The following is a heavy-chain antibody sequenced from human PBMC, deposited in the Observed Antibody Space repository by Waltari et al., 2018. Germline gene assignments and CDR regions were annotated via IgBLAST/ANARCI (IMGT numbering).Heavy chain of an antibody. V-gene: IGHV4-59*08. CDR3: ARRAHYSFYYYYMDV. D-gene: IGHD2-15*01. CDR1: GGSISSYY. Sequence: QVQLQESGPGLVKPSETLSLTCTVSGGSISSYYWSWIRQPPGKGLEWIGYIYYSGSTNYNPSLKSRVTISVDTSKNQFSLKPSSVTAADTAVYYCARRAHYSFYYYYMDVWGKGTTVTISS. J-gene: IGHJ6*03. CDR2: IYYSGST.